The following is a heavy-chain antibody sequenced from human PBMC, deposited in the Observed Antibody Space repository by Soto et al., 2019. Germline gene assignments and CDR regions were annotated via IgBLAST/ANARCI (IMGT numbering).Heavy chain of an antibody. J-gene: IGHJ4*02. CDR2: INPNSGGT. V-gene: IGHV1-2*04. CDR1: GYTFTGYY. CDR3: ARALQINGFDC. Sequence: ASVKVSCKASGYTFTGYYMHWVRQAPGQGLEWMGWINPNSGGTNYAQKFQGWVTMTRDTSISTAYMELSRLRSDDTAAYYCARALQINGFDCWGQGNLVTVSS.